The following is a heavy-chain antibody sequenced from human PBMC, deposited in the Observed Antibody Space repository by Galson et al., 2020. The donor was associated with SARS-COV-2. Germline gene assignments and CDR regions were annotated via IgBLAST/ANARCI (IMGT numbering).Heavy chain of an antibody. CDR1: GYTLTELS. CDR3: ATWPAALGVNRGYDLLYY. D-gene: IGHD5-12*01. CDR2: FDPEDGET. J-gene: IGHJ4*02. V-gene: IGHV1-24*01. Sequence: ASVKVSCKVSGYTLTELSMHWVRQAPGKGLEWMGGFDPEDGETIYAQKFQGRVTMTEDTSTDTAYMELSSLRSEDTAVYYCATWPAALGVNRGYDLLYYWGQGTLVTVSS.